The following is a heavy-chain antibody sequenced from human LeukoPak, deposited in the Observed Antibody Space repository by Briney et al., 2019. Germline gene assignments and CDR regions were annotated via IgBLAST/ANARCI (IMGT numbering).Heavy chain of an antibody. CDR3: ASDPRDGGQNV. J-gene: IGHJ6*04. V-gene: IGHV3-30*02. CDR1: GFTFSNYG. D-gene: IGHD5-24*01. Sequence: PGGSLRLSCAASGFTFSNYGIHWVRQAPGKGLEWVAFIRYDGSIKYYADSVKGRFTISRDKSKNTLYLQMNSLRPEDSAVYFCASDPRDGGQNVWGKGTTVTVSS. CDR2: IRYDGSIK.